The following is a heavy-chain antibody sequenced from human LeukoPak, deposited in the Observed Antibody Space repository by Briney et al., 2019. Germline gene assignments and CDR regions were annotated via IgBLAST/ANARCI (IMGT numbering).Heavy chain of an antibody. CDR2: IYYSGST. CDR1: GGSISSGGYY. V-gene: IGHV4-31*03. CDR3: ARHGRGTSRRGTFDY. J-gene: IGHJ4*02. Sequence: SQTLSLTCTVSGGSISSGGYYWSWIRQHPGKGLEWIGYIYYSGSTYYNPSLKSRVTISVDTSKNQFSLKLSSVTAADTAVYYCARHGRGTSRRGTFDYWGQGTLVTVSS. D-gene: IGHD1-1*01.